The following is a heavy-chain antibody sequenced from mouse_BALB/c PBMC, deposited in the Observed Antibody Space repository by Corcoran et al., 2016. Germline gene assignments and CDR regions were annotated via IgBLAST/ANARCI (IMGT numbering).Heavy chain of an antibody. V-gene: IGHV1-81*01. J-gene: IGHJ1*01. CDR3: ARGLLRLQYFDV. CDR2: IYPGSGST. D-gene: IGHD1-2*01. Sequence: QVQLQQSGPELVKPGASVKMSCKASGYTFTDYVISWVKQRTGQGLEWIGEIYPGSGSTYYNEKFNGKATLTADKSSNTAYMQLSSLTSEDSAVYFCARGLLRLQYFDVWGAGTTVTVSS. CDR1: GYTFTDYV.